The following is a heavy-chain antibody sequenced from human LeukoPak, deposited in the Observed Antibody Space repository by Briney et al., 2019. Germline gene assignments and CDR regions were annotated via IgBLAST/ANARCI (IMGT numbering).Heavy chain of an antibody. CDR1: GGSISGHY. V-gene: IGHV4-59*11. CDR2: IYYNGNT. CDR3: ATDSSGYTEAFDI. Sequence: SETLSLTCTVSGGSISGHYWSWIRLPSGKGLEWIGYIYYNGNTYYHPSLKSRLTISLDTSKNQFSLNLSSVTAADTAVYFCATDSSGYTEAFDIWGQGTMVAVSS. J-gene: IGHJ3*02. D-gene: IGHD3-22*01.